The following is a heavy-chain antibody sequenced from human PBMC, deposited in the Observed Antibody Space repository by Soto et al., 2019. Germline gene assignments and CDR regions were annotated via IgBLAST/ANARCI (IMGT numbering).Heavy chain of an antibody. D-gene: IGHD1-26*01. CDR1: GFIFENFG. CDR3: AKNQGVELVPLATVDWFDP. CDR2: TSGSGFKK. V-gene: IGHV3-23*01. Sequence: GGSLRLSCAASGFIFENFGMSWVRQAPGKGLEWISSTSGSGFKKYYADSVKGRFTISRDNSKSTVYLELNNLSAEDTAVYHCAKNQGVELVPLATVDWFDPWGQGSVVTVSS. J-gene: IGHJ5*02.